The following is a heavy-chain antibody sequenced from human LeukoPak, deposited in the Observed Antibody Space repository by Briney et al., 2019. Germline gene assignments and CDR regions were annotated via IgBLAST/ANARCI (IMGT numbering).Heavy chain of an antibody. CDR1: GFTVSSNY. CDR3: AKEYGYDYNYYYSMDV. Sequence: GGSLRLSCAASGFTVSSNYMSWVRQAPGKGLEWVSVIYSGGSTYYADSVKGRFTISRDNSKNTVYLQMNSLRAEDTAVYFCAKEYGYDYNYYYSMDVWGKGTTVTISS. CDR2: IYSGGST. V-gene: IGHV3-53*05. J-gene: IGHJ6*03. D-gene: IGHD1-1*01.